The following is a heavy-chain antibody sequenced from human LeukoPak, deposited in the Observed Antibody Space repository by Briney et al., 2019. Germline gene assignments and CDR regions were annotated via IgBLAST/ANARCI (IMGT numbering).Heavy chain of an antibody. CDR2: IWYDGSNK. J-gene: IGHJ4*02. CDR3: AKEAYIDMSTINPDY. Sequence: PGGSLRLSCAASGFTFSSYGMHWVRQAPGKGLEWVAVIWYDGSNKYYADSVKGRFTISRDNSKNTLYLQMNSLRAEDTAVYYCAKEAYIDMSTINPDYWGQGTLLTVSS. CDR1: GFTFSSYG. D-gene: IGHD5-24*01. V-gene: IGHV3-33*06.